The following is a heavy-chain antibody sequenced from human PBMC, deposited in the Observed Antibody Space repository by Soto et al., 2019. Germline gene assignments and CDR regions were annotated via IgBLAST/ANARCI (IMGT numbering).Heavy chain of an antibody. V-gene: IGHV1-69*01. CDR1: GGTFSSYA. CDR2: IIPIFGTA. Sequence: QVQLVQSGAEVKKPGSSVKVSCKASGGTFSSYAISWVRQAPGHGLEWMGGIIPIFGTANYAQKFQGRVTITADESTSTAYMELSSLRSEDTAVYYCARDRYCGGDFYEYYFDYWGQGTLVTVSS. CDR3: ARDRYCGGDFYEYYFDY. J-gene: IGHJ4*02. D-gene: IGHD2-21*02.